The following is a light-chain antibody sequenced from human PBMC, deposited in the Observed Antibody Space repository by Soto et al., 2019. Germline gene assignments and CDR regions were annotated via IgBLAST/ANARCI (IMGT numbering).Light chain of an antibody. V-gene: IGLV1-40*01. J-gene: IGLJ3*02. CDR1: SSNIGAGYD. Sequence: QSVLTQPPSVSGAPGQRVTISCTGSSSNIGAGYDVHWYQQLPGTAPKLLIYDNSNRPSGVPDRFSGSKSGTSASLAITGLRAEDEADYYCQSYATSLRGWVCGGGTKLTVL. CDR3: QSYATSLRGWV. CDR2: DNS.